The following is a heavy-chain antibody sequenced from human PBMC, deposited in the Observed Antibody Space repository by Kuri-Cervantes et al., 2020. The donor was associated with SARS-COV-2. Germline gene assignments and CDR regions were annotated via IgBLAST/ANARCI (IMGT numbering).Heavy chain of an antibody. V-gene: IGHV3-48*03. Sequence: GGSLRLSCAASGFTFSSYEMNWVRQAPGKGLEWVSYISSSGSTIYYADSVKGRFTISRDNAKNSLYLQMNSLRAEDTAVYYCARDGLSSGGDYWGQGTLDTVSS. CDR2: ISSSGSTI. CDR3: ARDGLSSGGDY. CDR1: GFTFSSYE. J-gene: IGHJ4*02. D-gene: IGHD6-19*01.